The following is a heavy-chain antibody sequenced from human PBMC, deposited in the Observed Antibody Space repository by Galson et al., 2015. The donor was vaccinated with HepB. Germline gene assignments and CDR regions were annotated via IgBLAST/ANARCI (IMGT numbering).Heavy chain of an antibody. CDR3: AKDRDHYYDSSGYHQDY. Sequence: SLRLSCAASGFTFSSYGMHWVRQAPGKGLEWVAVIWYDGSNKYYADSVKGRFTISRDNSKNTLYLQMNSLRAEDTAVYYCAKDRDHYYDSSGYHQDYWGQGTLVTVSS. V-gene: IGHV3-33*06. J-gene: IGHJ4*02. CDR1: GFTFSSYG. CDR2: IWYDGSNK. D-gene: IGHD3-22*01.